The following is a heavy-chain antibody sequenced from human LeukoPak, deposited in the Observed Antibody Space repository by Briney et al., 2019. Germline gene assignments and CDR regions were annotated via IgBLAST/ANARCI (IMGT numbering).Heavy chain of an antibody. J-gene: IGHJ4*02. V-gene: IGHV3-7*01. CDR1: GFTFSSYW. D-gene: IGHD3-3*01. CDR2: IKQDGSEK. CDR3: ARDKYYDFWSAYYPDY. Sequence: GGSLRLSCAVSGFTFSSYWMSWVRQAPGKGLEWVANIKQDGSEKYYVDSVRGRFTISRDNAKNSLYLQMNSLRAADTAVYYCARDKYYDFWSAYYPDYWGQGTLVTVSS.